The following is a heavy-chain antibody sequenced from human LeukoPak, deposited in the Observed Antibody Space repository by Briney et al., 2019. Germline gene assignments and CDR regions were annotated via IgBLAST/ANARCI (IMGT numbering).Heavy chain of an antibody. CDR3: AREDQLLTGWFDP. V-gene: IGHV4-59*01. J-gene: IGHJ5*02. D-gene: IGHD2-2*01. CDR1: GGSINSYY. Sequence: SETLSLTCTVSGGSINSYYWSWIRQPPGKGLEWIGYIYYSGSTNYNPSLKSRVTISVDTSKNQFSLKLSSVTAADTAVYYCAREDQLLTGWFDPWGQGNLVTVSS. CDR2: IYYSGST.